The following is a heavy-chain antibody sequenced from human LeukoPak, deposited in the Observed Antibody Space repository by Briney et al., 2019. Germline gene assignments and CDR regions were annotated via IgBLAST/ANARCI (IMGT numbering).Heavy chain of an antibody. Sequence: PGGSLRLSCEASGFTFSNSAMSWVRQAPGKGLEWVSGVSGSDDSTFYADSVKGRFIISRDNSKNTLYLQMNSLRAEDTAVYFCLRGVFDYWGQGTLVTVSS. CDR1: GFTFSNSA. V-gene: IGHV3-23*01. CDR3: LRGVFDY. CDR2: VSGSDDST. D-gene: IGHD3-16*01. J-gene: IGHJ4*02.